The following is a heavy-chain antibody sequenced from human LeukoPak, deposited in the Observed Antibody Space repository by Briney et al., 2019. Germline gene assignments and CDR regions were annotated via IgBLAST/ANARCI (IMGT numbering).Heavy chain of an antibody. CDR2: INPNSGGT. V-gene: IGHV1-2*02. D-gene: IGHD6-19*01. CDR3: ARGSGWYHYYYGMDV. Sequence: ASVNVSCKASGYTFTGYYMHWVRQAPGQGLEWMGWINPNSGGTNYAQKFQGRVTMTRDTSISTAYMELSRLRSDDTAVYYCARGSGWYHYYYGMDVWGQGTTVTVSS. CDR1: GYTFTGYY. J-gene: IGHJ6*02.